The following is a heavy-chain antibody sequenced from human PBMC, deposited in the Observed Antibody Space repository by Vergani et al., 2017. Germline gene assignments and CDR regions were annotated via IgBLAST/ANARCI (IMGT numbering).Heavy chain of an antibody. D-gene: IGHD3-10*01. CDR1: GFTLDDYA. V-gene: IGHV3-43D*03. CDR3: AKGGFRELSYRDGFSDY. Sequence: EVQLVESGGVVVQPGGSLRLSCAASGFTLDDYAMHWVRQAPGKGLGRVSLISWYVGSNYYADSVKGRFTISRDNSKNSLKLQMNSLRAEDTALDYCAKGGFRELSYRDGFSDYWGQGTLVTVSS. J-gene: IGHJ4*02. CDR2: ISWYVGSN.